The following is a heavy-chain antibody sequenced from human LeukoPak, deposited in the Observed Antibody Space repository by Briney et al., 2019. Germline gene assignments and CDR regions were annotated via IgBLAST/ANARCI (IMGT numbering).Heavy chain of an antibody. CDR1: GYIFTDYY. CDR2: VDPDDGKT. V-gene: IGHV1-69-2*01. CDR3: ARVDANTPHVRHFDS. J-gene: IGHJ5*01. Sequence: ASVKISCKASGYIFTDYYLHWGQQAPGKGLEWMGRVDPDDGKTIYAEKFQDRVTITADASTDTAYMELRSLGSEDTAVYFCARVDANTPHVRHFDSWGQGTLVTVSS. D-gene: IGHD2/OR15-2a*01.